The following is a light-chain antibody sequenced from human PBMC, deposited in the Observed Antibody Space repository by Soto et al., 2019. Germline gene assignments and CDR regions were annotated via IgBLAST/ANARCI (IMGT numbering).Light chain of an antibody. CDR3: QQRSNWPPIT. Sequence: EIVLTQSPATLSLWPLGIATPSFMASQSVGSSLAWYQQKPGQAPGLLIYDASNRATGIPARFSGSGSGTDFTLTISSLEPEHFAVYYCQQRSNWPPITFGQGTRLEIK. V-gene: IGKV3-11*01. J-gene: IGKJ5*01. CDR2: DAS. CDR1: QSVGSS.